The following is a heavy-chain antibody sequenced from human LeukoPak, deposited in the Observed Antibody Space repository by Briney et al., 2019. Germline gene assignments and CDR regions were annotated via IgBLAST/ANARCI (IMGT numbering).Heavy chain of an antibody. CDR3: ARRIPGGSYSFDY. CDR2: INPNSGGT. Sequence: ASVKVSCKASGYTFTGYYMHWVRQAPGQGLEWMGWINPNSGGTNYAQKFQGRVTMTRDTSISTAYMELSRLRSDDTAVYYCARRIPGGSYSFDYWGQGTLVTVSS. V-gene: IGHV1-2*02. J-gene: IGHJ4*02. D-gene: IGHD1-26*01. CDR1: GYTFTGYY.